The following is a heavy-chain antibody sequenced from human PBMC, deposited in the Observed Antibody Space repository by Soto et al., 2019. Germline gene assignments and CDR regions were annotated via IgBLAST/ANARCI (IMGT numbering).Heavy chain of an antibody. J-gene: IGHJ6*02. Sequence: QVQLQQSGPGLVKPSQTLSLTCTVSGASISSDYYNWTWIRQSPGKVLEWIGYIHHSGSIIYNPSLKSRVTISVDMSKNQFSLHLSSVTAADTAVYFCAREDDGGDSLDVWGQGTTVTVSS. CDR2: IHHSGSI. CDR1: GASISSDYYN. V-gene: IGHV4-30-4*08. D-gene: IGHD2-21*02. CDR3: AREDDGGDSLDV.